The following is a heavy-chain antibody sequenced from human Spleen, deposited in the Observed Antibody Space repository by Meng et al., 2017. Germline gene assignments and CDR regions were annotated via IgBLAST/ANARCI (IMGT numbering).Heavy chain of an antibody. CDR1: GYTFTGSY. D-gene: IGHD5-12*01. Sequence: QVHLVQSEAEVKKPGASVKVSCKASGYTFTGSYMHWVRQAPGQGLEWMGRINPNGGDTNYVQKFQGRVTMTRDTSFSTAYMELSRLKSDDTAVYYCANSVANFDHWGQGTLVTVSS. CDR3: ANSVANFDH. CDR2: INPNGGDT. V-gene: IGHV1-2*06. J-gene: IGHJ4*02.